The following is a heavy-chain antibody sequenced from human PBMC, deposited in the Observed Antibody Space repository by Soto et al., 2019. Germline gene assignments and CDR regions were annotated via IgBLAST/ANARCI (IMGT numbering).Heavy chain of an antibody. Sequence: PSETLSLTCTVSGGSISSGDYYWSWIRQPPGKGLEWIGYIYYSGSTYYKPSLKSRVTISVDTSKNQFSLKLSSVTAADTAVYYCARDSESELGVGESLPFGGMDVWGKGTTVTVSS. D-gene: IGHD3-10*01. V-gene: IGHV4-30-4*01. CDR2: IYYSGST. CDR1: GGSISSGDYY. CDR3: ARDSESELGVGESLPFGGMDV. J-gene: IGHJ6*04.